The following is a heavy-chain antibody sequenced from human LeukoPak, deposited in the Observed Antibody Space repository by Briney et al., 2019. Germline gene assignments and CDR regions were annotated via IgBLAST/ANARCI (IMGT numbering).Heavy chain of an antibody. CDR3: ASHYGSGFDD. D-gene: IGHD3-10*01. J-gene: IGHJ4*02. CDR2: IYYSGST. Sequence: SETLSLTCTVSVGSISRYYWSWTRQPPGKGLEWLGYIYYSGSTNYNPSLKSRVTISIDTSKNQFSLKLSSVTAADTAMYYCASHYGSGFDDWGQGTLVTVSS. V-gene: IGHV4-59*01. CDR1: VGSISRYY.